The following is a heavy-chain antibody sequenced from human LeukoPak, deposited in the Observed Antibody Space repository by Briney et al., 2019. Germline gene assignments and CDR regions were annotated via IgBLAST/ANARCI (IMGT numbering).Heavy chain of an antibody. Sequence: SETLSLTCTVSGGSISSSSYYWGWIRQPPGKGLEWIGSIYYSGSTYYNPSLESRVTISVDTSKNQFSLKLSSVTAADTAVYYCARDVGATPGYFDYWGQGTLVTVSS. CDR1: GGSISSSSYY. CDR2: IYYSGST. J-gene: IGHJ4*02. D-gene: IGHD1-26*01. V-gene: IGHV4-39*07. CDR3: ARDVGATPGYFDY.